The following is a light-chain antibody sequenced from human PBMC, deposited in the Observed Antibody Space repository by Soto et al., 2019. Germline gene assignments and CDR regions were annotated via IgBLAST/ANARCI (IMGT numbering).Light chain of an antibody. J-gene: IGLJ1*01. CDR3: IAYTSSSTLLYV. CDR2: DVS. Sequence: QSVLTQPASVSGSPGQSITISCTGTSSDVGGYNYVSWYRQHPGKAPKLMIYDVSNRPSGVSNRFSGSKSGNTASLTISGLPDEDEGDFYCIAYTSSSTLLYVFGTGTKLTVL. V-gene: IGLV2-14*01. CDR1: SSDVGGYNY.